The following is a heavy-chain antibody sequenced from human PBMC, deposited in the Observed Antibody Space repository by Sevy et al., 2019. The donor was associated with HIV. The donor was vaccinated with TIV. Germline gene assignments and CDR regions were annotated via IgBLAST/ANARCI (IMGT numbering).Heavy chain of an antibody. CDR2: IKSKTDGGTI. V-gene: IGHV3-15*01. CDR3: TTMGEHGGFDI. D-gene: IGHD4-17*01. CDR1: GFSFSNAW. Sequence: GGCLRLSCAASGFSFSNAWMSWVRQAPGKGLEWVGRIKSKTDGGTIDYAAPVKGRLNISRDDSKNTLYLQMNSLKTEDTGVYYCTTMGEHGGFDIWGQGTMVTVSS. J-gene: IGHJ3*02.